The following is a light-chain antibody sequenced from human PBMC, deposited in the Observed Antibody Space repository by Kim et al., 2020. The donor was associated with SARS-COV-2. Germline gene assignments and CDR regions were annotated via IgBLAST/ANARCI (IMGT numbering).Light chain of an antibody. CDR2: TNN. Sequence: QSVLSQPPSASGTPGQRVTISCSGSRSNIGSNTVSWYHQLPRTAPKLLMYTNNQRPSGVPDRFSASKSGTSASLAISGLQSEDEADYYCAAWDDSLKGWVLGVGTQLTVL. CDR1: RSNIGSNT. V-gene: IGLV1-44*01. CDR3: AAWDDSLKGWV. J-gene: IGLJ3*02.